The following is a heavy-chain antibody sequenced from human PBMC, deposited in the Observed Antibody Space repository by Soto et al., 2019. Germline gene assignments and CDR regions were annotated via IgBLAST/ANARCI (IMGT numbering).Heavy chain of an antibody. D-gene: IGHD3-22*01. CDR1: GGSFSSSA. CDR3: ASPGQVYYDSSGYYY. Sequence: QVQLVQSGAEVKKPGSSVKVSCKASGGSFSSSAISWVRQAPGQGLQWMGGILPVFGTANYAQEFEGRVTITADESTSTVYMELRSLRSEDTAVYYCASPGQVYYDSSGYYYWGQGTLVTVSS. CDR2: ILPVFGTA. V-gene: IGHV1-69*01. J-gene: IGHJ4*02.